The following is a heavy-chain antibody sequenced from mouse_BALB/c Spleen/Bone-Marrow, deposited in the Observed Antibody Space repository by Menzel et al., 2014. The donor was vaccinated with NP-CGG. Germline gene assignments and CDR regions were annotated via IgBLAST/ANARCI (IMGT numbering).Heavy chain of an antibody. CDR1: GCTFTSYW. D-gene: IGHD2-14*01. V-gene: IGHV1S81*02. J-gene: IGHJ3*01. CDR3: ARRDFRSWFAY. Sequence: QVQLKQSGAELVKPGASVNLSCKASGCTFTSYWVYWVKQRPGQGLEWIGEINPSNGRANYNEKFKNKATLTVDKSTSTAYIQVSSLTSEDSAVYYCARRDFRSWFAYWGQGTLVTVSA. CDR2: INPSNGRA.